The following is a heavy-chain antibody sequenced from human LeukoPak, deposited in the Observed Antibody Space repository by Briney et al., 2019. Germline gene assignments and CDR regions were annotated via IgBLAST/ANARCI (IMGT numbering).Heavy chain of an antibody. CDR1: GFTFSTYS. J-gene: IGHJ3*02. CDR2: VSSSSSYI. Sequence: GGSLRLSCAASGFTFSTYSMNWVRQAPGKGLEWVSSVSSSSSYIYYADSVKGRFTISRDNAKNSLYLQMNSLRAEDTAVYYCARDEIEVDAFNISGQGTMVSVSS. V-gene: IGHV3-21*01. CDR3: ARDEIEVDAFNI.